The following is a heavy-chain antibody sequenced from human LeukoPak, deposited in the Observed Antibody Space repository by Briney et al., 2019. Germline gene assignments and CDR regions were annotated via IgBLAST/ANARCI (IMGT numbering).Heavy chain of an antibody. CDR2: MNPSGST. V-gene: IGHV4-34*01. Sequence: PSETLSLTCAVYGGSFSGYYWTWIRHTPEKGLEWIGEMNPSGSTNYNPSLKSRVTISVGTSKNQFSLKLSSVTAADTAVYYCARGRQDVTMIVVVMTAVSYYLDVWGKGTTVTVS. D-gene: IGHD3-22*01. CDR1: GGSFSGYY. CDR3: ARGRQDVTMIVVVMTAVSYYLDV. J-gene: IGHJ6*03.